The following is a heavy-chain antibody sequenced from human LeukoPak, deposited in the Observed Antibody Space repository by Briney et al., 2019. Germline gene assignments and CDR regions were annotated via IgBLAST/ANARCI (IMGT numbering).Heavy chain of an antibody. CDR3: ARDFYGSGSYSPNWFDP. D-gene: IGHD3-10*01. V-gene: IGHV1-2*02. J-gene: IGHJ5*02. CDR1: GYTFTGYY. Sequence: ASVKVSCKASGYTFTGYYMHWVRQAPGQGLEWMGWMNPNSGGTKYAQKFQGRVTMTRDTSISTAYMELSRLRSDDTAVYYCARDFYGSGSYSPNWFDPWGQGTLVTVSS. CDR2: MNPNSGGT.